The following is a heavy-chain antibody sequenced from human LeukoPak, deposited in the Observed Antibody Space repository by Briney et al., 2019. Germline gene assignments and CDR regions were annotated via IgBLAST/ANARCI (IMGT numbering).Heavy chain of an antibody. CDR3: AELRPYCSSTSCYKGAFDI. Sequence: VSVKVSCKASGYTFTGYYMHWVRQAPGQGLEWMGWINPNSGGTNYAQKFQGRVTMTRDTSISTAYMELSRLRSDDTAVYYCAELRPYCSSTSCYKGAFDIWGQGTMVTVSS. CDR2: INPNSGGT. D-gene: IGHD2-2*02. V-gene: IGHV1-2*02. CDR1: GYTFTGYY. J-gene: IGHJ3*02.